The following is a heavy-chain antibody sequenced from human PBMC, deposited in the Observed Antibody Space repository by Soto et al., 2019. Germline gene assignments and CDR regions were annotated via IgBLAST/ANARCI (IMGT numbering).Heavy chain of an antibody. CDR1: GRSFSGYC. D-gene: IGHD3-16*02. V-gene: IGHV4-34*01. CDR2: INHSGST. J-gene: IGHJ4*02. Sequence: SEPLSLTCAFYGRSFSGYCWSWIRQPPGKGLEWIGEINHSGSTNYNPSLKSRVTISVDTSKNQFSLKLSSVSAADTAVYYCASDMITFGGVIETDDYWGQGTLVT. CDR3: ASDMITFGGVIETDDY.